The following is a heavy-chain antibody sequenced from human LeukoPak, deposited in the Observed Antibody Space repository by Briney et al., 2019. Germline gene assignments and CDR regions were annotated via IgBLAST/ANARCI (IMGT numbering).Heavy chain of an antibody. D-gene: IGHD1-7*01. CDR3: ARDWGWNSNYYYYGMDV. Sequence: GGSLRLSCAASGFTFSSYSMNWVRQAPGKGLEWVSSISSSSSYIYYADSVKGRFTISRGNAKNSLYLQMNSLRAEDTAVYYCARDWGWNSNYYYYGMDVWGQGTTVTVSS. CDR2: ISSSSSYI. CDR1: GFTFSSYS. J-gene: IGHJ6*02. V-gene: IGHV3-21*01.